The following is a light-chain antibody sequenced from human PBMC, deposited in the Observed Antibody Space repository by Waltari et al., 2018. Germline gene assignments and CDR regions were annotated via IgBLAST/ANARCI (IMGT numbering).Light chain of an antibody. CDR1: RSDASGFNS. Sequence: QSALTQPRSVSGSPGKSVTISCPGPRSDASGFNSVSWYHHHPGKAPKLMIYDVSRRPSGVPDRFSGSKSGNTASLTISVLHAEDEADYYCCSYAGSYTLGVFGGGTKLTVL. J-gene: IGLJ3*02. V-gene: IGLV2-11*02. CDR3: CSYAGSYTLGV. CDR2: DVS.